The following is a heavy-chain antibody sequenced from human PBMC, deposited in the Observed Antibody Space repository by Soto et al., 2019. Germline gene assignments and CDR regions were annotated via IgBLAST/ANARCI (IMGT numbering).Heavy chain of an antibody. V-gene: IGHV1-18*01. CDR3: ARSGCSGGSCYSYYFDY. CDR1: GYTFTSYG. J-gene: IGHJ4*02. CDR2: ISAYNGNT. Sequence: QVQLVQSGAEVKKPGASVKVSCKASGYTFTSYGISWVRQAPGQGLEWMGWISAYNGNTNYAQKLQGRVTMTTDTATSTAYMEVRSLRSDDTAVYYCARSGCSGGSCYSYYFDYWGQGTLVTVSS. D-gene: IGHD2-15*01.